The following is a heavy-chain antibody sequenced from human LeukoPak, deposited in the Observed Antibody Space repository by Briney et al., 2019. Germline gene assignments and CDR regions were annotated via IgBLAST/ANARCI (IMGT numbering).Heavy chain of an antibody. Sequence: SETLSLTCTVSGGSISSGSYYWSWIRQPAGKGLEWIGRIYTSGSTNYNPSLKSRVTISVDTSKNQFSLKLSSVTAADTAVYYCARDDSSGYVDAFDTWGQGTMVTVSS. J-gene: IGHJ3*02. CDR2: IYTSGST. CDR3: ARDDSSGYVDAFDT. D-gene: IGHD3-22*01. V-gene: IGHV4-61*02. CDR1: GGSISSGSYY.